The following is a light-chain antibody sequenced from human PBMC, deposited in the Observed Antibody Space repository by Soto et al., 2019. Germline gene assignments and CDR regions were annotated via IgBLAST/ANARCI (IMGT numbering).Light chain of an antibody. CDR2: DVN. CDR1: TRDVGGYND. V-gene: IGLV2-14*01. J-gene: IGLJ1*01. CDR3: SSYRDTGARYV. Sequence: QSVLTQPASVSGSPGQSITISCAGTTRDVGGYNDVSWYQQPPAKAPKLIIFDVNNRPSGVSDRFSGSKSGNTASLTISGLRFEDEAAYYCSSYRDTGARYVFGSGTQLTVL.